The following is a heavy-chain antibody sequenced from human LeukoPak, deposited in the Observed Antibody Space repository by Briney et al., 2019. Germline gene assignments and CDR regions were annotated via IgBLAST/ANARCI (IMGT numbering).Heavy chain of an antibody. Sequence: GGSLRLSCAASGFTFSSYAMSWVRQAPGKGLEWVSAISGSGGSTYYADSVKGRFTISRDNSKNTLYLQMNSLRAEDTAVYYCAKSTSSSGWYVNYFDYWGQGTLVTVSS. J-gene: IGHJ4*02. CDR2: ISGSGGST. CDR3: AKSTSSSGWYVNYFDY. CDR1: GFTFSSYA. D-gene: IGHD6-19*01. V-gene: IGHV3-23*01.